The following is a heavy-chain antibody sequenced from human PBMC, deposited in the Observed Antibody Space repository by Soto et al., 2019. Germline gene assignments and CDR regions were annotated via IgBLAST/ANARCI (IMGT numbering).Heavy chain of an antibody. V-gene: IGHV3-23*01. CDR2: ISGSGIST. J-gene: IGHJ6*02. D-gene: IGHD4-4*01. CDR3: VKPPVITASYYYYDMDV. Sequence: PGGSLRLSCAASGFTFSTYPMSWVRQAPGKGLEWVPGISGSGISTYYTDSVKGRFTISRDNSKNTVFLQMNSLRDEDTAVYYCVKPPVITASYYYYDMDVWGQGTTVTVSS. CDR1: GFTFSTYP.